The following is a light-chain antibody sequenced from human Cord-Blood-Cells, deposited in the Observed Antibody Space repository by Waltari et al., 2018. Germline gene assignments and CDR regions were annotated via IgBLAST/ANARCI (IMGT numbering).Light chain of an antibody. CDR2: EVS. Sequence: QSALTQPASVSGSPGQSITISCTGTSSDVGGYNYVSWYQQHPGKAPKLMIYEVSNRPSGFSNRFSGSNSGNTASLTISGLQAEDEADYYCGSYTSSSTYVFGTGTKVTVL. V-gene: IGLV2-14*01. J-gene: IGLJ1*01. CDR1: SSDVGGYNY. CDR3: GSYTSSSTYV.